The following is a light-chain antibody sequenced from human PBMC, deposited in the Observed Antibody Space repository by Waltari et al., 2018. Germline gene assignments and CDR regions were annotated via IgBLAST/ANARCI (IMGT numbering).Light chain of an antibody. CDR1: ESIGSW. CDR2: KAS. V-gene: IGKV1-5*03. J-gene: IGKJ2*01. Sequence: DIQMTQSPSTLSASVGDRVTITCRASESIGSWLAWYQQKPGKAPKLLIYKASSLAGGGPSRFGVSGSGTEVTLTISSLQPDDFATFYCQHYRTYPYSFGLVTKLEI. CDR3: QHYRTYPYS.